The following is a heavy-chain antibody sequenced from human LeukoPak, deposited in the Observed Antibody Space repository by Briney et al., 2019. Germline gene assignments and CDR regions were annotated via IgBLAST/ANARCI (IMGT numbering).Heavy chain of an antibody. CDR3: ARDLKRGYSSGRYSWGTGSSNDF. V-gene: IGHV1-18*01. CDR1: GYTFTSYG. CDR2: ISPYNSNT. Sequence: ASVKVSCKASGYTFTSYGISWVRQAPGQGLEWMGWISPYNSNTYYAQNLQGRVTMTTDTSTSTTYMELRSQRSDDTAVYYCARDLKRGYSSGRYSWGTGSSNDFWGQGTLVTVSS. D-gene: IGHD6-19*01. J-gene: IGHJ4*02.